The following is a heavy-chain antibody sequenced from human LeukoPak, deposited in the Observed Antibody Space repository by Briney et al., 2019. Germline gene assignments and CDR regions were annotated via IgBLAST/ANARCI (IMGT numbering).Heavy chain of an antibody. Sequence: SVKVSCRASGGTFSSYAISWVRQAPGQGLEWMGGIIPIFGTANYAQKFQGRVTITADESTSTAYMELSSLRSEDTAVYYCARLEVTGDYEDSYYYYGMDVWGQGTTVTVSS. CDR2: IIPIFGTA. CDR1: GGTFSSYA. CDR3: ARLEVTGDYEDSYYYYGMDV. D-gene: IGHD4-17*01. J-gene: IGHJ6*02. V-gene: IGHV1-69*13.